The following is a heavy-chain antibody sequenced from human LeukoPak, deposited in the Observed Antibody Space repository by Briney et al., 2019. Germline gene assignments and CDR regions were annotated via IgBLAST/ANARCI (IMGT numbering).Heavy chain of an antibody. CDR1: GFTVRNNY. V-gene: IGHV3-53*01. Sequence: GGSLRLSCAASGFTVRNNYVSWVRQAPGKGLEWVSVIYSGGSTYYADSVKGRFTISRDNSKNTLYLQMNSLRAEDTAVYYCARGVSSGHLYFDYWGQGTLATVSS. J-gene: IGHJ4*02. CDR2: IYSGGST. CDR3: ARGVSSGHLYFDY. D-gene: IGHD6-19*01.